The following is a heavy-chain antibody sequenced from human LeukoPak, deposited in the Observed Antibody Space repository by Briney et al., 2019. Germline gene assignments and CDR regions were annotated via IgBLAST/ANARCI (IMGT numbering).Heavy chain of an antibody. CDR3: ARRAAPSGYFDY. D-gene: IGHD6-13*01. V-gene: IGHV3-23*01. Sequence: GGSLRLSCAASGFTFSSYAMSWVRQAPGKGLEWVSAISGSGGSTYYADSVKGRFTISRDNAKNTLYLQMNSLRAEDTAVYYCARRAAPSGYFDYWGQGTLVTVSS. CDR2: ISGSGGST. J-gene: IGHJ4*02. CDR1: GFTFSSYA.